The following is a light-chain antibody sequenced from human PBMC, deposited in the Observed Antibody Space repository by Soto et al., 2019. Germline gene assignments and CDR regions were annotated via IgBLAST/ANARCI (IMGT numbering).Light chain of an antibody. J-gene: IGLJ1*01. CDR2: GNS. CDR1: SSNIGAGYD. V-gene: IGLV1-40*01. Sequence: QAVVTQPPSVSGAPGQRVTISCTGSSSNIGAGYDVHWYQQLPGTAPKLLIYGNSNRPSGVPDRFSGSKSGTSASLAITGLQAEDGADYYCQSYDSSLPYVFGTGTQLTVL. CDR3: QSYDSSLPYV.